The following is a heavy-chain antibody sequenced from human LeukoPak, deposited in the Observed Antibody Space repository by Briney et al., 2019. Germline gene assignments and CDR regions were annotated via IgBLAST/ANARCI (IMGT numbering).Heavy chain of an antibody. J-gene: IGHJ4*02. CDR2: IIPIFGTA. V-gene: IGHV1-69*13. D-gene: IGHD6-19*01. Sequence: SVKVSCKASGGTFSSYAISWVRQAPGQGLEWMGGIIPIFGTANYAQKFQGRVTITADESTSTAYMELSSLRSEDTAVYYCARDGVAVAGTEGWGQGTLVTVSS. CDR1: GGTFSSYA. CDR3: ARDGVAVAGTEG.